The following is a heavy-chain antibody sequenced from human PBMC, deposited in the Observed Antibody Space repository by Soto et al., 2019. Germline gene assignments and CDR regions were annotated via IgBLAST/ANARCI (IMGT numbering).Heavy chain of an antibody. V-gene: IGHV1-69*01. Sequence: QVQLVQSGAEVKKPGSSVKVSCKASGGTFSSYAISWVRQAPGQGLEWMGGIIPIFGTANYAQKCQGRVTITADDSTSTADIELSSLRSEDTAVYYCAREIAALPYGMDVWGQGTTVTVSS. CDR1: GGTFSSYA. J-gene: IGHJ6*02. CDR2: IIPIFGTA. CDR3: AREIAALPYGMDV. D-gene: IGHD6-6*01.